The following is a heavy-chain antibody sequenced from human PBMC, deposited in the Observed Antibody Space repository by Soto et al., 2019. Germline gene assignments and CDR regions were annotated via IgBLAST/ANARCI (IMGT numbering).Heavy chain of an antibody. V-gene: IGHV4-59*11. J-gene: IGHJ4*02. CDR2: IYYNGNT. CDR1: GGSISNHY. Sequence: QVQLQESGPGLVKPSETLSLTCTVSGGSISNHYWSWIRQPPGKGLEWIGYIYYNGNTNYNPSLKSRVTLSVDTSKHPISLKLSAVTAADTAVYYCARANCYSEYWGQGTLVTVSS. D-gene: IGHD2-21*02. CDR3: ARANCYSEY.